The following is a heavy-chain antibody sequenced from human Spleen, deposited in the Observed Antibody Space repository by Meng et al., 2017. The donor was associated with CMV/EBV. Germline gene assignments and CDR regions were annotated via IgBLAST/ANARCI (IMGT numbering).Heavy chain of an antibody. V-gene: IGHV3-11*01. CDR1: GLRLSDYS. D-gene: IGHD3-3*01. Sequence: GGSLRLSCAASGLRLSDYSMNWIRQAPGKGPEWVAYVSKAGNMVYYADSVKGRFTISRDNAKNSLSLQMDTLSAEDTALYYCVAGRQMWSLFGIWGQGTLVTVSS. J-gene: IGHJ4*02. CDR3: VAGRQMWSLFGI. CDR2: VSKAGNMV.